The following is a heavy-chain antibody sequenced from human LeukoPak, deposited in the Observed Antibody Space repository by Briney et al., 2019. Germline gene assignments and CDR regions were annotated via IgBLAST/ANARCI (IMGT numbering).Heavy chain of an antibody. CDR1: GFPVSSFY. J-gene: IGHJ4*02. CDR3: AKVDY. V-gene: IGHV3-21*01. Sequence: GGSLRLSCAASGFPVSSFYMTWVRQAPGKGLEWVSSISSSSSYIYYADSVKGRFTISRDNAKNSLYLQMNSLRAEDTAVYYCAKVDYWGQGTLVTVSS. CDR2: ISSSSSYI.